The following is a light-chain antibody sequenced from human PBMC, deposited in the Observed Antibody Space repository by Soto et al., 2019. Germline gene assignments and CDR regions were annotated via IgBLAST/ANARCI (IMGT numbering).Light chain of an antibody. CDR2: GAS. CDR1: QSVSSN. CDR3: QQYNNWPL. V-gene: IGKV3D-15*01. Sequence: EIVMTQSPDTLSVSPGERATLSCRASQSVSSNLAWYQQKPGQAPRLLIYGASTRATGIPARFSGSGSGTEFTLTISSLQSEDFAVYYCQQYNNWPLFGQGTKV. J-gene: IGKJ1*01.